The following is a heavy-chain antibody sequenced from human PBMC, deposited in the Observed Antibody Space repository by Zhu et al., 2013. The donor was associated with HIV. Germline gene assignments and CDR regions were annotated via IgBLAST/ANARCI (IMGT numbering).Heavy chain of an antibody. J-gene: IGHJ3*02. CDR3: ARVGDAGAFDI. CDR1: GGSINSGGYF. CDR2: VSHVGAT. D-gene: IGHD3-10*01. V-gene: IGHV4-30-2*01. Sequence: QVQLQESGSGLVKPSQTLSLTCTVSGGSINSGGYFWSWIRQPPLKDLEWLGSVSHVGATLYNPSVRSRVTISVDRSKNVIPLNLNSVTAADSALYYCARVGDAGAFDIWGRGTLVIV.